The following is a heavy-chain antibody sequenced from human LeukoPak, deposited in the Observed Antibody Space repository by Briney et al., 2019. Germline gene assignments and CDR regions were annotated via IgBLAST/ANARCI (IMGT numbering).Heavy chain of an antibody. Sequence: GGSLRLSCAASGFTFSSYDMHWVRQATGKGLEWVSAIGTAGDTYYPGSMKGRFTISRENAKNSLYLQMNSLRAGDTAVYYCARTSSSSGAFDIWGQGTMVTVSS. CDR3: ARTSSSSGAFDI. D-gene: IGHD6-6*01. J-gene: IGHJ3*02. CDR1: GFTFSSYD. V-gene: IGHV3-13*01. CDR2: IGTAGDT.